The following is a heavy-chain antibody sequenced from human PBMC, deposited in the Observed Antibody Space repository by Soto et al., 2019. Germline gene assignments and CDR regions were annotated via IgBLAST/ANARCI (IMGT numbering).Heavy chain of an antibody. J-gene: IGHJ5*02. CDR2: IYHSGSV. D-gene: IGHD6-13*01. Sequence: SETLSLTCSVSGDSISSNNWWSWVRQPPGKGLEWIGEIYHSGSVHYNPSFKSRATISVDTSTNQFSLQLTPVTAADTAVYYCARERMDSRSAGGFGPWGQGTLVNGS. V-gene: IGHV4-4*02. CDR1: GDSISSNNW. CDR3: ARERMDSRSAGGFGP.